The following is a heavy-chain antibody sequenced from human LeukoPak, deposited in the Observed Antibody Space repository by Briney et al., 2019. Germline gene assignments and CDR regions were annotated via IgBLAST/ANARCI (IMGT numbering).Heavy chain of an antibody. CDR1: GLTFSTSG. Sequence: GGSLRLSCTASGLTFSTSGFNWVRQAPGKGLEWVASIGPTGSDRYHADSIKSRFTISRDNANNFLYLQMNTLSAEDTAVYYCATETNGRHYDYWGQGTLLTVSS. D-gene: IGHD1-14*01. CDR3: ATETNGRHYDY. J-gene: IGHJ4*02. V-gene: IGHV3-21*06. CDR2: IGPTGSDR.